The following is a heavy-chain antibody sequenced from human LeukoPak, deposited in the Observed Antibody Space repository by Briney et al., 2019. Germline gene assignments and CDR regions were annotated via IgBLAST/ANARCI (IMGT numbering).Heavy chain of an antibody. CDR1: GGSISSSNW. Sequence: SETLSLTCAVSGGSISSSNWWSWVRQPPGKGLEWIGEIYHSGSTNYNPSLKSRVTISVDKSKNQFSLKLSSVTAADTAVYYCARTSTGVYDFWSGYYYEYFQHWGQGTLVTVSS. CDR3: ARTSTGVYDFWSGYYYEYFQH. V-gene: IGHV4-4*02. D-gene: IGHD3-3*01. CDR2: IYHSGST. J-gene: IGHJ1*01.